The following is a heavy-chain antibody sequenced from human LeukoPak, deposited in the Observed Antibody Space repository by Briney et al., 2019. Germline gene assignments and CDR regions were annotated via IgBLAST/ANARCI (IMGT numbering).Heavy chain of an antibody. V-gene: IGHV4-59*01. D-gene: IGHD5-18*01. CDR2: IYYSGST. Sequence: SETLSLTCTVSGGSISSYYWSWIRQPPGKGLEWIGYIYYSGSTNYNPSLKSRVTISVDTSNNQFSLKLSSVTAADTAVYYCARYLSNGYVEYLDYWGQGTLVTVSS. J-gene: IGHJ4*02. CDR3: ARYLSNGYVEYLDY. CDR1: GGSISSYY.